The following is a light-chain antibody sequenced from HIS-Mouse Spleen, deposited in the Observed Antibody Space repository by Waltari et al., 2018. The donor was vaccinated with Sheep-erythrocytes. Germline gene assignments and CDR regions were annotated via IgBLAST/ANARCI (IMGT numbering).Light chain of an antibody. CDR2: AAS. CDR1: QPQQH. CDR3: QQYYSYPS. V-gene: IGKV1-8*01. Sequence: AIRMTQSPSSFSASTGDRAGQQGQHLQPQQHPDAEQSRLRETQSLLLIYAASTLQSGVPSRFSGSGSGTDFTLTISCLQSEDFATYYCQQYYSYPSFGGGTKVEIK. J-gene: IGKJ4*01.